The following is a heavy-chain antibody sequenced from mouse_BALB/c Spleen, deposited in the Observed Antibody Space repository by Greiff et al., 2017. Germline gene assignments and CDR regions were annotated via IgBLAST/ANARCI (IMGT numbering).Heavy chain of an antibody. CDR1: GFSLTSYG. CDR2: IWRGGST. J-gene: IGHJ4*01. Sequence: VQLQQSGPSLVQPSQSLSITCTVSGFSLTSYGVHWVRQSPGKGLEWLGVIWRGGSTDYNAAFMSRLSITKDNSKSQVFFKMNSLQADDTAIYYCAKNYDYDGSMDYWGQGTSVTVSS. CDR3: AKNYDYDGSMDY. D-gene: IGHD2-4*01. V-gene: IGHV2-5-1*01.